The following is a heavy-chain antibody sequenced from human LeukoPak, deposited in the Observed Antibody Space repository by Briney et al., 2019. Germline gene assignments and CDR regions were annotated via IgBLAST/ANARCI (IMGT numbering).Heavy chain of an antibody. CDR1: GFTFSTYW. J-gene: IGHJ4*02. D-gene: IGHD5-18*01. CDR2: KKKEGSEK. CDR3: AKDLIAYSYGYAGRSNFDY. V-gene: IGHV3-7*03. Sequence: GGSLRLSCAASGFTFSTYWMSWVRQAPGKGWEWGATKKKEGSEKYYVDSVKGRFTISRDNAKNSLYLQMNSLRAEDTAIYYCAKDLIAYSYGYAGRSNFDYWGQGTLVTVSS.